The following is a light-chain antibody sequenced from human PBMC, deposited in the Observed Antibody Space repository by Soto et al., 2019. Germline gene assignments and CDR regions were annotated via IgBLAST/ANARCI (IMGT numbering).Light chain of an antibody. CDR1: SSDVGGYNH. J-gene: IGLJ1*01. CDR3: NSYTSSSTLV. CDR2: DVS. V-gene: IGLV2-14*01. Sequence: QSALTQPASVSGSPGQSITISCTGTSSDVGGYNHVSWYQQHPGKAPKLMIYDVSYRPSGVSNRFSGSKSGNTASLTISGLQAEDEADYYCNSYTSSSTLVFGSGTKVTVL.